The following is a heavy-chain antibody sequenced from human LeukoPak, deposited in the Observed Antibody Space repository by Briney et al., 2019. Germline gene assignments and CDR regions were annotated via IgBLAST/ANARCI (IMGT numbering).Heavy chain of an antibody. CDR3: ARGRRAGGGWPFFDS. V-gene: IGHV4-59*08. J-gene: IGHJ4*02. CDR2: IYDSWSI. Sequence: SETLSLTCTVSGGSISSFYWNWIRQPPGKGLEWIGYIYDSWSIIYNPSLTSRVTISLDTSTNQFSVRLSSMTVADTAVYYCARGRRAGGGWPFFDSWGQGTLVSVSS. D-gene: IGHD6-19*01. CDR1: GGSISSFY.